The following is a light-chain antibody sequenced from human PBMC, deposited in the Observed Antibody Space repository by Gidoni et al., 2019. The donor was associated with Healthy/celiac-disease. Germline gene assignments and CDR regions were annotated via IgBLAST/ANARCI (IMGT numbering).Light chain of an antibody. CDR1: QGISSW. CDR3: QQYNSYSWT. CDR2: TAS. Sequence: SQSTQSPSTLSASVGDRVTITCRASQGISSWLAWYQQKPGKAPKLLIYTASSLESGVPSRFSGSGSGTEFTLTISSLQPDDFATYYCQQYNSYSWTFGQGTQVEIK. V-gene: IGKV1-5*03. J-gene: IGKJ1*01.